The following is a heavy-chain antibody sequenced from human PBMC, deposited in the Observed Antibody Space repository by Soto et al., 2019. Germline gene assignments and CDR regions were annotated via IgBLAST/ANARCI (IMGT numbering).Heavy chain of an antibody. V-gene: IGHV3-21*01. D-gene: IGHD3-22*01. J-gene: IGHJ5*02. CDR2: ISSSSSSI. Sequence: PGVSLRLSCAASGFTFSAYNMNLFRQAPGKGLEWVSSISSSSSSIYYADSVKGRFTISRDNAKTSLYLQMNSLRAEDTAVYYCARADYYDSSAYYFSGWFDPWGQGTLVTVSS. CDR3: ARADYYDSSAYYFSGWFDP. CDR1: GFTFSAYN.